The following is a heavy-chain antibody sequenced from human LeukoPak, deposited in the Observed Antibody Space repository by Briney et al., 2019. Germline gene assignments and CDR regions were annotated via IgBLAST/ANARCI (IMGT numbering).Heavy chain of an antibody. Sequence: GASVKVSCKASGYTFTSYAMNWVRQAPGQGLEWMGWINPNSGGTNYAQKFQGRVTMTRDTSISTAYMELSSLRSEDTAVYYCATDLGQQLVPHYWGQGTLVTVSS. CDR2: INPNSGGT. D-gene: IGHD6-13*01. CDR1: GYTFTSYA. J-gene: IGHJ4*02. CDR3: ATDLGQQLVPHY. V-gene: IGHV1-2*02.